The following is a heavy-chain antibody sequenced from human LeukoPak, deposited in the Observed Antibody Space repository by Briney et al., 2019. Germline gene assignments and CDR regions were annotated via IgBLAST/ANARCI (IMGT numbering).Heavy chain of an antibody. Sequence: GSSVKVFCKASGGTFSSYAISWVRQAPGQGLEWMGGIIPIFGTANYAQKFQGRVTITTDESTSTAYMELSSLRSEDTAVYYCARSGGDRTAFYYYYYMDVWGKGTTVTVSS. CDR2: IIPIFGTA. J-gene: IGHJ6*03. CDR1: GGTFSSYA. D-gene: IGHD2-15*01. V-gene: IGHV1-69*05. CDR3: ARSGGDRTAFYYYYYMDV.